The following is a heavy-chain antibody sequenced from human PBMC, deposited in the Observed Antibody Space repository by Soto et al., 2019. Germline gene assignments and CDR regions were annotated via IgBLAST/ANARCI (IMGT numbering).Heavy chain of an antibody. CDR1: GFSLTTSGVG. V-gene: IGHV2-5*02. CDR3: AHRVLRTVFGLVTTTAIYFDF. D-gene: IGHD3-3*01. Sequence: QITLNESGPTVVRPTETLTLTCRFSGFSLTTSGVGVGWIRQSPGNAPEWLALIYWDDTKRYSASLNSRLTPTKDTSKNQVVLTVSDLDPTDTATYYCAHRVLRTVFGLVTTTAIYFDFWGQGTPVAVSS. CDR2: IYWDDTK. J-gene: IGHJ4*02.